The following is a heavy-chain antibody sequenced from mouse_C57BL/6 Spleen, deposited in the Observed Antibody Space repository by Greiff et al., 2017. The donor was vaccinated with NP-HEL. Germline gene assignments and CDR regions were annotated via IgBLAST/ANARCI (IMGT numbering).Heavy chain of an antibody. J-gene: IGHJ3*01. CDR1: GYTFTSYW. CDR2: IDPSDSET. D-gene: IGHD2-3*01. Sequence: VQLQQPGAALVRPGSSVKLSCKASGYTFTSYWMHWVKQRPIQGLEWIGNIDPSDSETHYNQKFKDKATLTVDKSSSTAYMQLSSLTSEDSAVYHCARGDDGYLFAYWGQGTLVTVSA. V-gene: IGHV1-52*01. CDR3: ARGDDGYLFAY.